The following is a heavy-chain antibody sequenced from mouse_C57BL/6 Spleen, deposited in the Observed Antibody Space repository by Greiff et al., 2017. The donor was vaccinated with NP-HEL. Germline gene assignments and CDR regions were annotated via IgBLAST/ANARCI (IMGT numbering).Heavy chain of an antibody. Sequence: QVHVKQSGAELVKPGASVKISCKASGYAFSSYWMNWVKQRPGKGLEWIGQIYPGDGDTNYNGKFKGKATLTADKSSSTAYMQLSSLTSEDSAVYFCARGEDYGNPYAMDYWGQGTSVTVSS. CDR2: IYPGDGDT. J-gene: IGHJ4*01. CDR3: ARGEDYGNPYAMDY. D-gene: IGHD2-1*01. V-gene: IGHV1-80*01. CDR1: GYAFSSYW.